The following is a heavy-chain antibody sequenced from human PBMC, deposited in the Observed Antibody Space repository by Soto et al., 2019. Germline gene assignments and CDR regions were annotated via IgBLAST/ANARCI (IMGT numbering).Heavy chain of an antibody. CDR2: IYYGGST. V-gene: IGHV4-59*08. Sequence: QVQLQESGPGLVKPSETLSLTCTVSGGSISSYYWSWIRQPPGKGLEWIGYIYYGGSTNYNPSHKGRATISVDTSKNQFSVKLNAMTAADTAVYYCARHNYGSGSTYFDYWGQGTLVTVAS. D-gene: IGHD3-10*01. J-gene: IGHJ4*02. CDR1: GGSISSYY. CDR3: ARHNYGSGSTYFDY.